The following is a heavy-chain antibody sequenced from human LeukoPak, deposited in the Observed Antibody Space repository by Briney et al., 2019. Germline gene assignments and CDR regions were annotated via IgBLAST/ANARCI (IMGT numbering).Heavy chain of an antibody. CDR2: IYPGDSDT. CDR3: ARHVAYYDILTGYYHIWGAAFDI. D-gene: IGHD3-9*01. Sequence: GESLKISCKGSGYSFTNYWIGWVRQMPGKGLEWMGIIYPGDSDTRYSPSFQGQVTISADKSISTAYLQWSSLKASDTAMYYCARHVAYYDILTGYYHIWGAAFDIWGQGTMVTVSS. V-gene: IGHV5-51*01. CDR1: GYSFTNYW. J-gene: IGHJ3*02.